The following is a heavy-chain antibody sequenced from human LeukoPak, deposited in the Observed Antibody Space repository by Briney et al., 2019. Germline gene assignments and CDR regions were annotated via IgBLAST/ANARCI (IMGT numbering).Heavy chain of an antibody. CDR1: GFTFSDYY. Sequence: PGGSLRLSCAAPGFTFSDYYMSWIRQSAGKGLEWIGCIYTSGSTNYNPSLKSRVTISVDTSKNQFSLKLSSVTAADTAVYYCARGNYDFWSGYSSYFDYWGQGTLVTVSS. V-gene: IGHV4-59*10. D-gene: IGHD3-3*01. CDR2: IYTSGST. CDR3: ARGNYDFWSGYSSYFDY. J-gene: IGHJ4*02.